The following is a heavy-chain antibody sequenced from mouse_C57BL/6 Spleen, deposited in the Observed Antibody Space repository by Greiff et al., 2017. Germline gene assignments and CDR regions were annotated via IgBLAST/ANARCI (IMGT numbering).Heavy chain of an antibody. Sequence: QVQLQQSGAELVKPGASVKISCKASGYAFSSYWMNWVKQRPGKGLEWIGQIYPGDGDTNYNGKFKGKATLTADKSSSTAYMQLSSLTSEDSAVYFCARGELGRGYFDYWGQGTTLTVSS. CDR2: IYPGDGDT. CDR1: GYAFSSYW. V-gene: IGHV1-80*01. D-gene: IGHD4-1*01. J-gene: IGHJ2*01. CDR3: ARGELGRGYFDY.